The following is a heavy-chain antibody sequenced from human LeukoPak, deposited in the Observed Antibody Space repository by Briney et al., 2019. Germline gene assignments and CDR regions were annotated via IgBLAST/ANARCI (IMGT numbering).Heavy chain of an antibody. V-gene: IGHV4-4*07. CDR1: GGSISSYY. J-gene: IGHJ6*02. CDR3: AREYDFWSGRLYYYYGMDV. Sequence: SETLSLTCTVSGGSISSYYWSWIRQSAGKGLEWIGRIYTSGSTNYNPSLKSRVTMSVDTSKNQFSLKLSSVTAADTAVYYCAREYDFWSGRLYYYYGMDVWGQGTTVTVSS. D-gene: IGHD3-3*01. CDR2: IYTSGST.